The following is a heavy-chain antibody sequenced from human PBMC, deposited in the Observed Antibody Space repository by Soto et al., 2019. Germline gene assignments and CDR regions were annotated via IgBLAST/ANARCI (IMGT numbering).Heavy chain of an antibody. Sequence: QVQVVQSRAEVKKPGASVKVSCKTSGYTFTDYDINWIRQAPGQGLEWMGWVSRDSGNAGYAPQFQGRVSMTSDTSISTVYMELSSLRAEDTAVYFCEVTTGYWGQGTMVTVSS. CDR2: VSRDSGNA. CDR1: GYTFTDYD. D-gene: IGHD2-21*02. CDR3: EVTTGY. V-gene: IGHV1-8*01. J-gene: IGHJ4*02.